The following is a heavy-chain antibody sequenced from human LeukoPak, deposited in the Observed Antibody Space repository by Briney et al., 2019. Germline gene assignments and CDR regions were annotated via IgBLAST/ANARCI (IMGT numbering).Heavy chain of an antibody. V-gene: IGHV1-69*06. J-gene: IGHJ4*02. CDR3: AREGPGSDYYYGSGSYPYYFDY. D-gene: IGHD3-10*01. Sequence: ASVKVSCKASGGTFSSYAISWVRQAPGQGLEWMGGIIPIFGTANYAQKFQGRATITADKSTSTAYMELSSLRSEDTAVYYCAREGPGSDYYYGSGSYPYYFDYWGQGTLVTVSS. CDR1: GGTFSSYA. CDR2: IIPIFGTA.